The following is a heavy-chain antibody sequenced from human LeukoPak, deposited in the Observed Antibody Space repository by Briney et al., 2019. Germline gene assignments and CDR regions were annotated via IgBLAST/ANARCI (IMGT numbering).Heavy chain of an antibody. J-gene: IGHJ4*02. CDR3: ATYVWGSYRYDY. V-gene: IGHV3-23*01. Sequence: GGSLRLSCTASGFTFGDYAMSWFRQAPGKGLEWVSVISGSGGSTYYADSVKGRFTISRDNSKNTLYLQMSSLRAEDTAVYYCATYVWGSYRYDYWGQGTLVTVSS. D-gene: IGHD3-16*02. CDR2: ISGSGGST. CDR1: GFTFGDYA.